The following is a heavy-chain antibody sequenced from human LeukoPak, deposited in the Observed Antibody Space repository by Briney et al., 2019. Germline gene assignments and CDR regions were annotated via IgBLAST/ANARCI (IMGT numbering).Heavy chain of an antibody. V-gene: IGHV4-34*01. D-gene: IGHD6-13*01. Sequence: SETLSLTCGVRGGSFSDYYWSWIRQPPGKGLEWIGEINHSGSTKYNPSLKSRVTISVDTSKNQFSLTLSSVTAADTAVYYCARVGAYSSSWYRFYYFDYWGQGTLVTLSS. J-gene: IGHJ4*02. CDR1: GGSFSDYY. CDR2: INHSGST. CDR3: ARVGAYSSSWYRFYYFDY.